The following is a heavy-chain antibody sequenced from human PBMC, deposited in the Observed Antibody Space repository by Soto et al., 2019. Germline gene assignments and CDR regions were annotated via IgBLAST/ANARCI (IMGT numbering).Heavy chain of an antibody. CDR1: GGSISSSTYY. Sequence: SETLSLTCTVCGGSISSSTYYWGWIRQPPGKGLEWIGSIYYRGSTYYNPSLKSRITISVDTSKNQISLKLTSVTAADTALYYCARSGYTYGEPDYWGQGTLVTVSS. CDR3: ARSGYTYGEPDY. V-gene: IGHV4-39*01. J-gene: IGHJ4*02. CDR2: IYYRGST. D-gene: IGHD5-18*01.